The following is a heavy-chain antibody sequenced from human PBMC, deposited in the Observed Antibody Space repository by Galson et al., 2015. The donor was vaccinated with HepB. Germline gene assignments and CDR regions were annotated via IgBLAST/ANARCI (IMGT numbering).Heavy chain of an antibody. D-gene: IGHD4-23*01. CDR2: ISDSGAKT. CDR1: GFSLSSYD. J-gene: IGHJ4*02. V-gene: IGHV3-23*01. Sequence: SLRLSCAASGFSLSSYDMNWVRQTPGKGLEWVSRISDSGAKTYYADSVKGRFTISRDNSKNTLYVQMNSLRVDDTAIYYCTRRGSGNSDDYWGQGTLVTVSS. CDR3: TRRGSGNSDDY.